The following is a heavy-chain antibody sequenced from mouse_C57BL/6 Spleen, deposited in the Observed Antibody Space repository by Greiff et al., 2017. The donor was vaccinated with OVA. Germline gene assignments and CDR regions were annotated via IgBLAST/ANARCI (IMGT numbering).Heavy chain of an antibody. V-gene: IGHV5-9-1*02. CDR2: ISSGGDYI. Sequence: EVQGVESGEGLVKPGGSLKLSCAASGFTFSSYAMSWVRQTPEKRLEWVAYISSGGDYIYYADTVKGRFTISRDNARNTLYLQMSSLKSEDTAMYSCTRAGTGEYFDYWGQGTTLTVSS. D-gene: IGHD4-1*01. J-gene: IGHJ2*01. CDR3: TRAGTGEYFDY. CDR1: GFTFSSYA.